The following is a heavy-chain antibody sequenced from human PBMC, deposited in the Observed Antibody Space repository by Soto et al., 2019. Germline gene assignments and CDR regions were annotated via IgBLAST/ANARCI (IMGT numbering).Heavy chain of an antibody. J-gene: IGHJ4*02. CDR3: ARGRYGDY. CDR1: GYIFTTYG. V-gene: IGHV1-18*01. Sequence: QVHLVQSGAEVKKPGASVKVSCKGSGYIFTTYGITWVRQAPGQGLEWMGWISAHNGNTNYAQKLQGRVTVATGTATSRAYMEQRNLRTDDTAVYYCARGRYGDYWGQGALVTVSS. D-gene: IGHD1-1*01. CDR2: ISAHNGNT.